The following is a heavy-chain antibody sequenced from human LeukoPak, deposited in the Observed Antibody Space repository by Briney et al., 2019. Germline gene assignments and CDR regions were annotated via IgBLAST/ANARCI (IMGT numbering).Heavy chain of an antibody. D-gene: IGHD2-15*01. CDR3: ARRIVVVVAARSGWFDP. J-gene: IGHJ5*02. CDR1: GGSISSSSYY. V-gene: IGHV4-39*01. CDR2: IYYSGST. Sequence: KPSETLSLTCTVSGGSISSSSYYWGWIRQPPGKGLEWIGSIYYSGSTYYNPSLKSRVTISVDTSKNQFSLKLSSVTAADTAVYYCARRIVVVVAARSGWFDPWGQGTLVTVSS.